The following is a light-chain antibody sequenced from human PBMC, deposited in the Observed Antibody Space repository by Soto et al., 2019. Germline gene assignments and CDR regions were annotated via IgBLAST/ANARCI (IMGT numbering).Light chain of an antibody. CDR2: EVS. Sequence: QSALTQPASVSGSPGQSITISCTGTSSDVADYNYVSWYQQHPGKAPKLMISEVSDRSSGVSNRFSASKSGNTASLTISGLQAQDEADYYCSSYTSSSTLVVFGGGTKVTVL. J-gene: IGLJ2*01. V-gene: IGLV2-14*01. CDR1: SSDVADYNY. CDR3: SSYTSSSTLVV.